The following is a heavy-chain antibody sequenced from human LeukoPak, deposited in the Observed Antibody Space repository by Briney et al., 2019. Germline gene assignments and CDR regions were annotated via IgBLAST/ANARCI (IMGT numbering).Heavy chain of an antibody. CDR3: ARDRDGSGSYYDY. V-gene: IGHV4-30-2*01. J-gene: IGHJ4*02. CDR1: GGSISSDGYY. D-gene: IGHD3-10*01. Sequence: SQTLSLTCSVSGGSISSDGYYWSWIRQTPTKALEHIGYVFHSGSAFYNPSLKSRVTISVDTSKNQFSLKLSSVTAADTAVYYCARDRDGSGSYYDYWGQGTLVTVSS. CDR2: VFHSGSA.